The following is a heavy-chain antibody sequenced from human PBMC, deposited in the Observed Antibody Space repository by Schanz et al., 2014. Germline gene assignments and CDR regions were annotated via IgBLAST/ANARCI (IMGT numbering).Heavy chain of an antibody. CDR3: ARERSYGTYGMDV. J-gene: IGHJ6*02. D-gene: IGHD3-16*01. V-gene: IGHV1-46*01. CDR2: INPSGGST. CDR1: AYTFTSYG. Sequence: QVQLVQSGAEVKKPGASVKVSCNSSAYTFTSYGFSWVRQAPGQGLEWMATINPSGGSTSFAQKFQGRVTMTRATSTSTAYMELRSLRSDDTAVYYCARERSYGTYGMDVWGQGNTATVSS.